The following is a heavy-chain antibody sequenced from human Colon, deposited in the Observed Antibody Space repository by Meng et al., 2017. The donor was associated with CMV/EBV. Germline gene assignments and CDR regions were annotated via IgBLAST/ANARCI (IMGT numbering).Heavy chain of an antibody. CDR3: AADISTAWFYY. J-gene: IGHJ4*02. CDR1: GDSISSGRHF. D-gene: IGHD2-2*01. Sequence: QGQRRGSGPGLVKPSETLSLTCTVSGDSISSGRHFWGWIRQAPGKGLEWIATIHYTETTHYNPSLKSRITISVDTSKNQISLKVNSVTAADTAMYYCAADISTAWFYYWGQGTLVTSPQ. V-gene: IGHV4-39*07. CDR2: IHYTETT.